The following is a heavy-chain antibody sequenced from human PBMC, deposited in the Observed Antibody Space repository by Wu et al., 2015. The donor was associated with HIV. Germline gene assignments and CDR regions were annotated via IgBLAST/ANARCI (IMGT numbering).Heavy chain of an antibody. Sequence: QVHLIQSGAEVKKPGSSVKVSCTASGGTFSSRAISWVRQAPGQGLEWMGRIIPIFDRVHYKXKFQGRVVITADEATSTVYMELSSLSSDDTAFYTCVGPYTGYAYDTFDVWGQGTLVTGLF. V-gene: IGHV1-69*13. CDR3: VGPYTGYAYDTFDV. D-gene: IGHD5-12*01. CDR1: GGTFSSRA. CDR2: IIPIFDRV. J-gene: IGHJ3*01.